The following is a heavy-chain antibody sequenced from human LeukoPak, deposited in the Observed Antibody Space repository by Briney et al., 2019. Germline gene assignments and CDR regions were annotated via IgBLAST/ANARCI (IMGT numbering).Heavy chain of an antibody. V-gene: IGHV3-21*01. CDR3: ARDHEVVPAAMDGLNWFDP. J-gene: IGHJ5*02. CDR1: GFTFSSYS. CDR2: ISSSSSYI. Sequence: GGSLRLSCAASGFTFSSYSMNWVRQAPGKGLEWVSSISSSSSYIYYADSVKGRFTISRDNAKNSLYLQMNSLRAEDTAVYYCARDHEVVPAAMDGLNWFDPWGQGTLVTVSS. D-gene: IGHD2-2*01.